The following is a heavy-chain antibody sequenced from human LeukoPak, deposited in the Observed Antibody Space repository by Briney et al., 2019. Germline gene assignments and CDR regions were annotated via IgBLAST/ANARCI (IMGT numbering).Heavy chain of an antibody. Sequence: GSLRLSCTASGFTFGDYVMSWVRQAPGKGLEWVGFIRSKAYGGTTEYAASVKGRFTISRDDSKSIAYPQMNSLKTEDTAVYSCTRARTYSRSWYYFDFWGQGTLVTVSS. D-gene: IGHD6-13*01. CDR2: IRSKAYGGTT. J-gene: IGHJ4*02. CDR3: TRARTYSRSWYYFDF. V-gene: IGHV3-49*04. CDR1: GFTFGDYV.